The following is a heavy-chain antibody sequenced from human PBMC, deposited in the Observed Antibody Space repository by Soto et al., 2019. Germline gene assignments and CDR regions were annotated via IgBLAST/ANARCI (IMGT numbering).Heavy chain of an antibody. Sequence: GASVKVCCKVSGGTFSSYAISWVRQAPGQGLEWMGGIIPIFGAANYAQKFQGRVTITADESTSTAYMELSSLRSEDTAVYYCALTIYYSPVPITDYWGQGTLFTVSS. CDR2: IIPIFGAA. V-gene: IGHV1-69*13. J-gene: IGHJ4*02. CDR1: GGTFSSYA. CDR3: ALTIYYSPVPITDY. D-gene: IGHD2-21*01.